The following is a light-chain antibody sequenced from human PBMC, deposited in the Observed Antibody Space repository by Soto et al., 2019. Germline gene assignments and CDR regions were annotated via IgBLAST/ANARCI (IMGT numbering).Light chain of an antibody. CDR1: QIVSSNY. V-gene: IGKV3-20*01. CDR3: QRYGSSRA. Sequence: ENVLRQSPGTLSLSPGERATLSCRASQIVSSNYLAWYQQRTGQAPRLLIYGASSRATGIPDRFSGSGSGTDFTLTISRLEPEDFAVYYCQRYGSSRAIGQGTKVEIK. CDR2: GAS. J-gene: IGKJ1*01.